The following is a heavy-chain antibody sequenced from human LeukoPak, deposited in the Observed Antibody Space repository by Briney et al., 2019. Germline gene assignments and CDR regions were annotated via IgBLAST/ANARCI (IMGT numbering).Heavy chain of an antibody. Sequence: SETLSLTCTVSGGSISSYYWSWIRQPPGKGLEWIVYIYYSGRPNYSPSLKRRVNISLDTSKNQFSMTLNSVTAADTAVYYCARTHYYDSSGSLDYWGQGTLVTVSS. CDR3: ARTHYYDSSGSLDY. V-gene: IGHV4-59*08. D-gene: IGHD3-22*01. CDR2: IYYSGRP. CDR1: GGSISSYY. J-gene: IGHJ4*02.